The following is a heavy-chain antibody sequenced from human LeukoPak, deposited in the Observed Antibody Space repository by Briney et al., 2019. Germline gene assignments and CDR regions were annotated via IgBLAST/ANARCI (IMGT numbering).Heavy chain of an antibody. D-gene: IGHD2/OR15-2a*01. V-gene: IGHV4-39*02. J-gene: IGHJ3*01. Sequence: SETLSLTCTVSGGSISSSSYYWGWIRQPPGKGLEWIGSIYYSGSTYYNPSLKSRVTISVDTFKNQFSLKLSSVTAADTAVYYCAREESFDVWGQGTMVTVSS. CDR1: GGSISSSSYY. CDR3: AREESFDV. CDR2: IYYSGST.